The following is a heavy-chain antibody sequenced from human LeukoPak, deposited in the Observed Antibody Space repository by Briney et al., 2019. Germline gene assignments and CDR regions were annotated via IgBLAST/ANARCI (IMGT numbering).Heavy chain of an antibody. CDR3: TTVETSNYYDSSGYYSY. D-gene: IGHD3-22*01. CDR2: IKSKTDGGTT. CDR1: GFTFSNAW. J-gene: IGHJ4*02. Sequence: PGGSLRLSCAASGFTFSNAWMSWVRQAPGKGLEWVGRIKSKTDGGTTDYAAPVKGRFSISRDDSKNTLYLQMNSLKTEDTAVYYCTTVETSNYYDSSGYYSYWGQGTLVTVSS. V-gene: IGHV3-15*01.